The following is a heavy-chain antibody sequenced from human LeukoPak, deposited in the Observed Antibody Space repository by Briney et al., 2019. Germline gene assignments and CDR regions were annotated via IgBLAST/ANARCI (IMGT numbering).Heavy chain of an antibody. V-gene: IGHV3-66*01. CDR1: GFTVSSNY. CDR3: ARESGYCSSTSCPDAFDT. Sequence: PGGSLRLSCAASGFTVSSNYMSWVRQAPGKGLEWVSVIYSGGSTYYADSVKGRFTISRDNSKNTLYLQMNSLRAEDTAVYYCARESGYCSSTSCPDAFDTWGQGTMVTVSS. J-gene: IGHJ3*02. CDR2: IYSGGST. D-gene: IGHD2-2*01.